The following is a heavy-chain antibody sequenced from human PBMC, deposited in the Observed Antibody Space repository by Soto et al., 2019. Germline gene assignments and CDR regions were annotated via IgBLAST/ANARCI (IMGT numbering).Heavy chain of an antibody. D-gene: IGHD2-2*03. J-gene: IGHJ6*02. CDR1: GFTFSSYA. Sequence: GGSLRLSCAASGFTFSSYAMSWVRQAPGKGLEWVSAISGSGGSTYYADSVKGRFTISRDNSKNTLYLQMNSLRAEDTAVYYCARGYCSSTSCLYYYYGMDVRGQGTTVTVSS. CDR3: ARGYCSSTSCLYYYYGMDV. CDR2: ISGSGGST. V-gene: IGHV3-23*01.